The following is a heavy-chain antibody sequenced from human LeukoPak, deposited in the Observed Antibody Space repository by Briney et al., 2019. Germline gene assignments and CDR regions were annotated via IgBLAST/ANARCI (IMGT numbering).Heavy chain of an antibody. D-gene: IGHD1-26*01. CDR2: IFGGGGTTT. CDR1: RFPFGSYS. V-gene: IGHV3-48*04. CDR3: ARDATGRSDY. J-gene: IGHJ4*02. Sequence: GWSLRLSCAASRFPFGSYSMNWVRQAPGKGLELVSHIFGGGGTTTVYADSVKGRFTVSRDDAKNSLYLQMSSLRAEDTAIYYCARDATGRSDYWGQGTLVTVSS.